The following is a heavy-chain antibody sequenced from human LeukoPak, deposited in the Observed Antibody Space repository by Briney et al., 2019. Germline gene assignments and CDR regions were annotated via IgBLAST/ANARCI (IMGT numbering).Heavy chain of an antibody. CDR1: GFTFSSYA. D-gene: IGHD3-22*01. V-gene: IGHV3-23*01. J-gene: IGHJ4*02. CDR2: ISSSGGST. CDR3: AKDLRGYYYDSSGYSDY. Sequence: GGSLRLSCAASGFTFSSYAMYWVRQAPGKGLEWVSGISSSGGSTYYADSVKGRFTISRDNSKNTLYLQMNSLRAEDTAVYYCAKDLRGYYYDSSGYSDYWGQGTLVTVSS.